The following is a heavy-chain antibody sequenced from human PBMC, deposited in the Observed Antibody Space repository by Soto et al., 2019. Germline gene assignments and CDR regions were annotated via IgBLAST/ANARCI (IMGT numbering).Heavy chain of an antibody. J-gene: IGHJ4*02. CDR3: ASKDFRYDSSASRPVVGDY. V-gene: IGHV3-30-3*01. D-gene: IGHD3-22*01. CDR2: ISYDGSNK. Sequence: QVQLVESGGGVVQPGRSLRLSCAASGFTFSSYAMHWVRQAPGKGLEWVAVISYDGSNKYYADSVKGRFTISRDNSKNTLYLQMNSLRAEDTAVYYCASKDFRYDSSASRPVVGDYWGPGTLVTVSS. CDR1: GFTFSSYA.